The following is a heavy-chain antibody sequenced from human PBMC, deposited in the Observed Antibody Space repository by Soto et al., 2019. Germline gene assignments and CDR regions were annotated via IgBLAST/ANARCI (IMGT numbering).Heavy chain of an antibody. Sequence: ASVKVSCKASGYTFTGYYIHWVRQAPGQGLEWMGWINPNSGGTNYAQNFQGRVTMTRDTSISTAYMELSSLRSDDTAVYYCARDHDYSRSWIFDWGQGTLVTLSS. J-gene: IGHJ4*02. CDR1: GYTFTGYY. D-gene: IGHD6-13*01. CDR2: INPNSGGT. V-gene: IGHV1-2*02. CDR3: ARDHDYSRSWIFD.